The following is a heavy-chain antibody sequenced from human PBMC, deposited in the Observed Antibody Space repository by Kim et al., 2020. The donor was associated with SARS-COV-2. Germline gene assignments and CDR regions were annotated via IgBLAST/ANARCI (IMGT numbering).Heavy chain of an antibody. J-gene: IGHJ4*02. D-gene: IGHD1-1*01. CDR2: IKLDGSEK. V-gene: IGHV3-7*05. Sequence: GGSLRLSCAASGFSFRSYWMSWVRQAPGKGLEWVANIKLDGSEKNYVDSVKGRFTISRDNAMNSLSLQMNSLRADDTAVYYCVSTNTFDYWGQGTLVTVS. CDR1: GFSFRSYW. CDR3: VSTNTFDY.